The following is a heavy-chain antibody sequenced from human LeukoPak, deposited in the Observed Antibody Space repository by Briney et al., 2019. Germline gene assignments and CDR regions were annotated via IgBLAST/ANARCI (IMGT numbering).Heavy chain of an antibody. CDR1: GYSFTSYW. Sequence: GESLQISCEGSGYSFTSYWIGWVRQMPGKGQEWMGIIYPGDSDTRYSPSFQGQVTISADKSISTAYLQWSSLKASDTAMYYCARLQRDSSGRTEGNAFDIWGQGTMVTVSS. D-gene: IGHD6-19*01. CDR3: ARLQRDSSGRTEGNAFDI. CDR2: IYPGDSDT. J-gene: IGHJ3*02. V-gene: IGHV5-51*01.